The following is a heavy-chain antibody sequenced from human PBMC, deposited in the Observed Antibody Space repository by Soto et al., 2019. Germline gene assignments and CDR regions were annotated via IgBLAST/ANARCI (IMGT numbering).Heavy chain of an antibody. Sequence: QVQLQESGPGLVKPSETLSLTCTVSGGSISTYYWSWIRQSPGKGLDWIGYIYYSGSTNYNPSLKRRVTISVDTSKNEFSLKLSSMTAADTAVYYCARGRPWELYDYWGQGTLVTVSS. V-gene: IGHV4-59*12. CDR2: IYYSGST. CDR3: ARGRPWELYDY. D-gene: IGHD1-26*01. CDR1: GGSISTYY. J-gene: IGHJ4*02.